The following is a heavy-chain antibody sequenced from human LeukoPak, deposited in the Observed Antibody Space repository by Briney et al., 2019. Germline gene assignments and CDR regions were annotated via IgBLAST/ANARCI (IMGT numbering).Heavy chain of an antibody. CDR2: INHSGST. J-gene: IGHJ4*02. D-gene: IGHD2-21*02. V-gene: IGHV4-34*01. CDR3: ARVRAAPTAWGPDY. CDR1: GGSFSGYY. Sequence: SETLSLTCAVYGGSFSGYYWSWIRQPPGKGLEWIGEINHSGSTNYNPSLRSRVTISVDTSKNQFSLKVSSVTAADTAVYYCARVRAAPTAWGPDYWGQGTLVTVSS.